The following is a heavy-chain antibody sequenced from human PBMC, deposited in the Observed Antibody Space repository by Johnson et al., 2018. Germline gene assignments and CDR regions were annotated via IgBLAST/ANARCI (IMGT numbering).Heavy chain of an antibody. Sequence: VQLQESGGGLVQPGGSLRLSCAVSGFTFRNFSMNWVRQPPGKGLEWVSVIGGSGRRTYYADSVKGRFTISRHNSKNTLYLQMNSLRAEDTAVYYCAKVRSIVAVRTDAFDLWGRGTMVTVSS. CDR3: AKVRSIVAVRTDAFDL. J-gene: IGHJ3*01. CDR1: GFTFRNFS. CDR2: IGGSGRRT. V-gene: IGHV3-23*01. D-gene: IGHD2-15*01.